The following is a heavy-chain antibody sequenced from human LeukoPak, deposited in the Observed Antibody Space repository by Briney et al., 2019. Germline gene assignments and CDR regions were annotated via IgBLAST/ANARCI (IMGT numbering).Heavy chain of an antibody. Sequence: PSETLSLTCAVSGGSISSGGYSWSWIRQPPGKGLEWIGYIYHNGNTYYSPSLKSRVTISVDRSKNQLSLRLNSVTAADTAMYYCASGGYGYGFDYWGQGTLVTVSS. J-gene: IGHJ4*02. D-gene: IGHD5-18*01. CDR1: GGSISSGGYS. V-gene: IGHV4-30-2*01. CDR3: ASGGYGYGFDY. CDR2: IYHNGNT.